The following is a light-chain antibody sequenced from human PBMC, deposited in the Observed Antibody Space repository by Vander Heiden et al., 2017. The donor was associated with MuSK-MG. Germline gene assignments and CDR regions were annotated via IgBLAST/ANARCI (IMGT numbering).Light chain of an antibody. CDR3: QVWDSSTDHWV. V-gene: IGLV3-21*02. CDR2: DDS. Sequence: SDVLAQPPSVSVAPGQTARVTCGGNKIELKSVQWYQQKPGQAPVMVVFDDSDRPSGISERFSGSISGNTASLTISGAEGGDEADYYCQVWDSSTDHWVFGGGTKLTVL. J-gene: IGLJ3*02. CDR1: KIELKS.